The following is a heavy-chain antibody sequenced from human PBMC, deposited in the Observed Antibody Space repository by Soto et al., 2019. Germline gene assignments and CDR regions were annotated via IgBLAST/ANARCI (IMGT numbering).Heavy chain of an antibody. CDR2: IYHSGGT. CDR3: AREFPYYESSDSYFDY. CDR1: GGSISSGGFS. V-gene: IGHV4-30-2*01. D-gene: IGHD3-16*01. Sequence: PSETLSLTCAVSGGSISSGGFSWSWIRQPPGKGLECIGYIYHSGGTYYNPSLKSRVTPDTSKNQFSLHLNSVTPEDTAVYYCAREFPYYESSDSYFDYWGQGALVTVSS. J-gene: IGHJ4*02.